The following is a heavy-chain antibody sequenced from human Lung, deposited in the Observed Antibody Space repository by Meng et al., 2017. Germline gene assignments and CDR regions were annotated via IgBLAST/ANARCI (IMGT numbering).Heavy chain of an antibody. V-gene: IGHV7-4-1*02. Sequence: VLSASQLQAPVSPVTVSCKACRHTCTTVTVPWRQQAPGPGPYWMGGLTTNTRTPTYALAFSGRFVFSLASSVDTAYLHISSPEAADTAVYYCAIAKYGENNWLDSWGQGTLVTVSS. D-gene: IGHD4/OR15-4a*01. J-gene: IGHJ5*01. CDR1: RHTCTTVT. CDR2: LTTNTRTP. CDR3: AIAKYGENNWLDS.